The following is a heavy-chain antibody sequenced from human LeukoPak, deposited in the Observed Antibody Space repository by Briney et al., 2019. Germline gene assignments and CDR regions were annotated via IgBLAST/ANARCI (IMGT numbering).Heavy chain of an antibody. D-gene: IGHD2-2*02. CDR1: GFTFDDYG. J-gene: IGHJ3*02. CDR3: AKDQVPAAIPEAFDI. CDR2: ISGSGGST. V-gene: IGHV3-23*01. Sequence: PGGSLRLSCAASGFTFDDYGMSWVRQAPGKGLEWVSAISGSGGSTYYADSVKGRFTISRDNSKNTLYLQMNSLRAEDTAVYYCAKDQVPAAIPEAFDIWGQGTMVTVSS.